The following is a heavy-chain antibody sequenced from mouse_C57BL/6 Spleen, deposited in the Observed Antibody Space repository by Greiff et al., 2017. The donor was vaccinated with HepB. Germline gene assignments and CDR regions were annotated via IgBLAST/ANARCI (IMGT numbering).Heavy chain of an antibody. CDR2: FYPGSGSI. J-gene: IGHJ3*01. CDR3: ARHEGDGAWFAY. CDR1: GYTFTEYT. Sequence: VMLVESGAELVKPGASVKLSCKASGYTFTEYTIHWVKQRSGQGLEWIGWFYPGSGSIKYNEKFKDKATLTADKSSSTVYMELSRLTSEDSAVYFCARHEGDGAWFAYWGQGTLVTVSA. D-gene: IGHD3-3*01. V-gene: IGHV1-62-2*01.